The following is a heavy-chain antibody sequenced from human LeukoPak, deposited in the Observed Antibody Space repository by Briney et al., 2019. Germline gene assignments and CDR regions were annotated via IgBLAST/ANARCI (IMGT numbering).Heavy chain of an antibody. CDR2: IRSSGTTT. CDR3: ARAAYYYDSSGYFPFDY. D-gene: IGHD3-22*01. J-gene: IGHJ4*02. CDR1: GFTFSSYE. Sequence: GGSLRLSCAASGFTFSSYEMNWVRQAPGKGLEWISYIRSSGTTTYYADSVKGRLTISRDNAKNSLYLQMNSLRAEDTAVYYCARAAYYYDSSGYFPFDYWGQGTLVTVSS. V-gene: IGHV3-48*03.